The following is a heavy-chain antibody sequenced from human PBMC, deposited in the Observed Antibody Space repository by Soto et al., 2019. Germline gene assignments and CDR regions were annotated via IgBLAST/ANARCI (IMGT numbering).Heavy chain of an antibody. D-gene: IGHD6-13*01. CDR3: ARALSPVVYSSSWYWFDP. CDR2: INPNSGGT. CDR1: GYTFTSYA. V-gene: IGHV1-2*04. Sequence: VASVKVSCKASGYTFTSYAMHWVRQAPGQRLEWMGWINPNSGGTNYAQKFQGWVTMTRDTSISTAYMELSRLRSDDTAVYYCARALSPVVYSSSWYWFDPWGQGTLVTVSS. J-gene: IGHJ5*02.